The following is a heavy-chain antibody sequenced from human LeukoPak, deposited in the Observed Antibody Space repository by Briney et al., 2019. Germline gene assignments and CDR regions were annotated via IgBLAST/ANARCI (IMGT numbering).Heavy chain of an antibody. D-gene: IGHD3-10*01. Sequence: ASVKVSCKVFAYTLSSNGISWVRQAPGQGLEWMGWISAYDGHTNYAQKLQGRVTMTTDTSTSTAYMELRSLRSDDTAVYYCARTQEIITMVRGVADYWGQGTLVTVSS. CDR2: ISAYDGHT. V-gene: IGHV1-18*01. CDR3: ARTQEIITMVRGVADY. J-gene: IGHJ4*02. CDR1: AYTLSSNG.